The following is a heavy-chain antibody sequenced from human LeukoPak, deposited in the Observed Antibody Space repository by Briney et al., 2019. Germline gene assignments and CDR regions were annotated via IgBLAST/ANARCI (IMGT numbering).Heavy chain of an antibody. D-gene: IGHD4-17*01. CDR2: ISSSSSTI. J-gene: IGHJ3*02. CDR1: GFTFSYYA. CDR3: ARDRGYGDYVGAFDI. Sequence: GGSLRLSCAASGFTFSYYAMNWVRQAPGKGLEWVSHISSSSSTIYYADSVKGRFTISRDNAKNSLYLQMNSLRDEDTAVYYCARDRGYGDYVGAFDIWGQGTMVTVSS. V-gene: IGHV3-48*02.